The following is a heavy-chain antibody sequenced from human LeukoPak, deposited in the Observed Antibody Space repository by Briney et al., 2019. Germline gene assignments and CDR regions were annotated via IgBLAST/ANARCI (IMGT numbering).Heavy chain of an antibody. Sequence: PGRSLRLSCAASAFTFSSYAMHWVRQAPGKGLEWVAVISWDGSNKYYADSVKGRFTISRDNSKNTLFLQMNSLRAEDTAVYYCAKVFGPDLDPHPYYYYYYMDVWGKGTTVTVSS. V-gene: IGHV3-30*04. CDR2: ISWDGSNK. CDR3: AKVFGPDLDPHPYYYYYYMDV. J-gene: IGHJ6*03. D-gene: IGHD1-1*01. CDR1: AFTFSSYA.